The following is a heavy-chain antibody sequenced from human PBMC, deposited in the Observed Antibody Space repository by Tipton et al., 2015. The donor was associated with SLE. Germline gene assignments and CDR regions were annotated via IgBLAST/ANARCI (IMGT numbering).Heavy chain of an antibody. CDR2: IHHSGST. J-gene: IGHJ4*02. D-gene: IGHD5-18*01. Sequence: TLSLTCGVSGYSISSGYYWGWIRQPPGKGLEWIGSIHHSGSTHYNPSLKSRVTISVDTSKNQFSLKLSSVTAADTAVYYCARERGRGEYSYGSFDYWGQGTLVTVSS. V-gene: IGHV4-38-2*02. CDR3: ARERGRGEYSYGSFDY. CDR1: GYSISSGYY.